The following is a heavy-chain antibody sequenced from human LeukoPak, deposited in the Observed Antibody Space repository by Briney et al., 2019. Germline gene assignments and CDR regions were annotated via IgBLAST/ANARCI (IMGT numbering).Heavy chain of an antibody. CDR2: IHTSGRT. Sequence: SETLSPTCTVSGVSIKNYYLNWIRQPAGKGLEWIGRIHTSGRTNYNPSLKSRLTMSVDTPKNQFSLRLTSVTAADTAVYYCARDGGSGWYDYWGQGILVTVSS. CDR1: GVSIKNYY. J-gene: IGHJ4*02. V-gene: IGHV4-4*07. D-gene: IGHD6-19*01. CDR3: ARDGGSGWYDY.